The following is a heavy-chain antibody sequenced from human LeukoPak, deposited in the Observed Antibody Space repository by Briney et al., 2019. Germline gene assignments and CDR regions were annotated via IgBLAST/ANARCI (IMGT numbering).Heavy chain of an antibody. V-gene: IGHV5-51*01. CDR3: ARQRSIVVVPAASDY. CDR1: GYSFTSYW. D-gene: IGHD2-2*01. CDR2: IYPGDSDT. Sequence: GESLKISCKGSGYSFTSYWIGWVRPMPGKGLEWMGIIYPGDSDTRYSPSFQGQVTISADKSISTAYLQWSSLKASDTAMYYCARQRSIVVVPAASDYWGQGTLVTVSS. J-gene: IGHJ4*02.